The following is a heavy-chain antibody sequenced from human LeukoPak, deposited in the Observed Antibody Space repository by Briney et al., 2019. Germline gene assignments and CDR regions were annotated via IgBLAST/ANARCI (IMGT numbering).Heavy chain of an antibody. Sequence: ASVKVSCKASGYTFTSYDINWVRQATGQGLEWMGWMNPNSGNTGYAQKFQGRVTMTRNTSISTAYMELSSLRSEDTAEYCCARAFIIMAPGGDYYYSRAVGEKGPRAPVS. V-gene: IGHV1-8*01. CDR3: ARAFIIMAPGGDYYYSRAV. CDR2: MNPNSGNT. CDR1: GYTFTSYD. D-gene: IGHD3-10*01. J-gene: IGHJ6*03.